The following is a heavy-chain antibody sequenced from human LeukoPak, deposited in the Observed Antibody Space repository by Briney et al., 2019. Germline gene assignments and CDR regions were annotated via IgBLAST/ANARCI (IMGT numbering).Heavy chain of an antibody. CDR3: ARAGSTYDYVWGSYQAFDI. Sequence: GSLRLSCAASGFTFSTYTMNWVRQAPGKGLEWIGSIYYSGSTYYNPSLKSRVTISVDTSKNQFSLKLSSVTAADTAVYYCARAGSTYDYVWGSYQAFDIWGQGTMVTVSS. J-gene: IGHJ3*02. CDR1: GFTFSTYT. V-gene: IGHV4-39*07. CDR2: IYYSGST. D-gene: IGHD3-16*02.